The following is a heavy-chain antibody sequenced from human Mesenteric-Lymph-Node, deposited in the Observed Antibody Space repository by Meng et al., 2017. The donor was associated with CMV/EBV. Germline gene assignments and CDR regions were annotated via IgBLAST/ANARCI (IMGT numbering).Heavy chain of an antibody. CDR1: GFTSSSYS. Sequence: GGSLRLSCAASGFTSSSYSMNWVRQAPGKGLEWVSSISSSSSYIYYADSVKGRFTISRDNAKNSLYLQMNSLRAEDTAVYYCARDGGSGSYGDYYYGLDVWGQGTTVTVSS. V-gene: IGHV3-21*01. CDR3: ARDGGSGSYGDYYYGLDV. J-gene: IGHJ6*02. CDR2: ISSSSSYI. D-gene: IGHD3-10*01.